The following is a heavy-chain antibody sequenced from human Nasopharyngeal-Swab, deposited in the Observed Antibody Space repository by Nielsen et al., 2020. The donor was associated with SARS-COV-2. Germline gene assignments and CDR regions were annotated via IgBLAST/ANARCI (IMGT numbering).Heavy chain of an antibody. V-gene: IGHV1-46*01. CDR2: ISTNGGGA. CDR3: ARGIGYHEFWSGCIDY. CDR1: GYTFISYY. Sequence: ASVKVSCKASGYTFISYYIHWVRQAPGEGLEWMGVISTNGGGARYAQKFQGRVTMTSDASTSTVYMELSSLRSEDTAVYYCARGIGYHEFWSGCIDYWGQGTLVTVSS. D-gene: IGHD3-3*01. J-gene: IGHJ4*02.